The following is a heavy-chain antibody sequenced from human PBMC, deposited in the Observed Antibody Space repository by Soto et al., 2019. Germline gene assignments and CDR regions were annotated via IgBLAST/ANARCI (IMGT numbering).Heavy chain of an antibody. CDR1: GFTFSSYW. V-gene: IGHV3-7*01. CDR2: IKQDGSEK. J-gene: IGHJ5*02. D-gene: IGHD2-8*01. CDR3: AREGGEDIVLMVYANNWSDP. Sequence: GGSLRLSCAASGFTFSSYWMSWVRQAPGKGLEWVANIKQDGSEKYYVDSVKGRFTISRDNAKNSLYLQMNSLRAEDTAVYYCAREGGEDIVLMVYANNWSDPWGQGTLVTVSS.